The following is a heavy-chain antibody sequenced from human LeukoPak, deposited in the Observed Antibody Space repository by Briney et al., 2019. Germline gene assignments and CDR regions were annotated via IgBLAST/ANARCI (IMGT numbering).Heavy chain of an antibody. CDR1: GGSFSDYF. CDR2: SNPSGST. V-gene: IGHV4-34*01. Sequence: SETLSLTCAVYGGSFSDYFWTWIRQPPGKGLEWIGESNPSGSTNYNPSLESRVTISVDTSKNQFSLNLISVTAADTAVYYCATDQRELPGDYWGQGTLVTVSS. J-gene: IGHJ4*02. D-gene: IGHD1-26*01. CDR3: ATDQRELPGDY.